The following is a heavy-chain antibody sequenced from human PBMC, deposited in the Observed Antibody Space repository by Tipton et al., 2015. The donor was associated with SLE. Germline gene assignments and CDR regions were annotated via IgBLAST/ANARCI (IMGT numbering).Heavy chain of an antibody. V-gene: IGHV4-34*01. D-gene: IGHD1-26*01. J-gene: IGHJ4*02. CDR3: ARTSGNFPFDY. Sequence: TLSLTCAVSGGSFSGYYWYWVRQPPEQGLEWIGEINHSGSTNYNPSLKSRVTISVDASKNQFSLKMNSVTAADTAVYYCARTSGNFPFDYWGQGHLVTVSS. CDR1: GGSFSGYY. CDR2: INHSGST.